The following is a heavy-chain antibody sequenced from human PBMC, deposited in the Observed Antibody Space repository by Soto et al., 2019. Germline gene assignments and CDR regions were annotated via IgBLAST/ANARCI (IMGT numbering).Heavy chain of an antibody. Sequence: GGSLRLSCAASGFTFSSYAMSWVRQAPGKGLEWVSAISGSGGSTYYADSVKGRFTISRDNSKNTLYLQMNSLRAEDTAVYYCAKAYYYGSGNAGLLDVWGQGTTVTVSS. CDR1: GFTFSSYA. V-gene: IGHV3-23*01. CDR3: AKAYYYGSGNAGLLDV. CDR2: ISGSGGST. J-gene: IGHJ6*02. D-gene: IGHD3-10*01.